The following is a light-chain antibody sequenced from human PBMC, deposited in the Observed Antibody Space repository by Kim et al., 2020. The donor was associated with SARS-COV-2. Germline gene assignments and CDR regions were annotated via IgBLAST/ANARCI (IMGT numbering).Light chain of an antibody. CDR3: QQRDKWPRT. J-gene: IGKJ1*01. CDR1: QSITHE. V-gene: IGKV3-11*01. CDR2: YIS. Sequence: LFPWERATLSCRGSQSITHELAWYQQNPGQPPRLFIYYISNRATGTPARFSGSGSGTDFPLTVSSLEPEDSAVYYCQQRDKWPRTFGQGTKVDIK.